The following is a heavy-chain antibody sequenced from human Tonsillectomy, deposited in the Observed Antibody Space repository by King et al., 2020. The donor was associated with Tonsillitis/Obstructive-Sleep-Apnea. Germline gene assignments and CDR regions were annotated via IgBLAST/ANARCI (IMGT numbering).Heavy chain of an antibody. CDR1: GGSVSSGSYY. J-gene: IGHJ4*02. Sequence: VQLQESGPGLVKPSETLSLTCTVSGGSVSSGSYYWSWIRQPPGKGLEWIGYISYSGSTNYNPSLKSRVTISVDTSKNQFSLKLSSVTAADTAVYYCAREIGIRYFDWLFFFDYWGQGTLVTVSS. V-gene: IGHV4-61*01. CDR2: ISYSGST. D-gene: IGHD3-9*01. CDR3: AREIGIRYFDWLFFFDY.